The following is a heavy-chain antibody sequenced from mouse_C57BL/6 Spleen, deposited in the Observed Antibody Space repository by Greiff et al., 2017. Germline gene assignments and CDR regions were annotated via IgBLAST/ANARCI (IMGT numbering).Heavy chain of an antibody. Sequence: VKVVESGAELMKPGASVKLSCKATGYTFTGYWIEWVKQRPGHGLEWIGEILPGSGSTNYNEKFKGKATFTADTSSNTAYMQLSSLTTEDSAIYYCARGRKIYDGYYEGFAYWGQGTLVTVSA. V-gene: IGHV1-9*01. CDR1: GYTFTGYW. CDR3: ARGRKIYDGYYEGFAY. D-gene: IGHD2-3*01. CDR2: ILPGSGST. J-gene: IGHJ3*01.